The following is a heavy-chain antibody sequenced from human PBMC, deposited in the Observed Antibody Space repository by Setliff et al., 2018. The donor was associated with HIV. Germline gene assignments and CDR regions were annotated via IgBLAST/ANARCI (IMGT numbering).Heavy chain of an antibody. CDR3: ARAYDILTGYFDY. Sequence: ASVKVSCKASGSSFTSYGLNGVRQAPGQGLEWMGWISVYNGYTNYAQKVRDRVTMTADTSTSTAYMELRSLRSADTAVYYCARAYDILTGYFDYWGQGTLVTVSS. J-gene: IGHJ4*02. V-gene: IGHV1-18*01. CDR1: GSSFTSYG. D-gene: IGHD3-9*01. CDR2: ISVYNGYT.